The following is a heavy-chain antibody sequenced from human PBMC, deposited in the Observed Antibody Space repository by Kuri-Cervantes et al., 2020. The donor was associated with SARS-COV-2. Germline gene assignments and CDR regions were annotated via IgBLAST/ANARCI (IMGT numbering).Heavy chain of an antibody. J-gene: IGHJ6*02. Sequence: GSLRLSCAASGFTFSSYGMHWVRQAPGKGLEWVAVISYDGGNKYYADSVKGRFTISRDNSKNTLYLQMNSLRAEDTAVYYCARSARAAGTYYYYGMDVWGQGTTVTVSS. CDR2: ISYDGGNK. CDR3: ARSARAAGTYYYYGMDV. D-gene: IGHD6-13*01. CDR1: GFTFSSYG. V-gene: IGHV3-30*03.